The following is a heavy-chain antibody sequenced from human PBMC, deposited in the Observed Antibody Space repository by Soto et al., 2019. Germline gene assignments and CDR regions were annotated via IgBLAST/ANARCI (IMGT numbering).Heavy chain of an antibody. Sequence: SVKVSCKASGGTFSSDTISWVRQAPGQGLEWMGRIIPILGIANYAQKFQGRVTITADKSTSTAYMELSSLRSEDTAVYYCARDSLVVVVAATDHDAFDIWGQGTTVTVSS. CDR1: GGTFSSDT. D-gene: IGHD2-15*01. J-gene: IGHJ3*02. CDR2: IIPILGIA. V-gene: IGHV1-69*04. CDR3: ARDSLVVVVAATDHDAFDI.